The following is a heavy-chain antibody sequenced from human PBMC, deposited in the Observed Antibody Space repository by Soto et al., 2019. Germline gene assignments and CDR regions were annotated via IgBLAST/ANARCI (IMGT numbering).Heavy chain of an antibody. CDR1: GGSISSEGYS. J-gene: IGHJ4*02. Sequence: LSLTCTVSGGSISSEGYSWSCIQQPPGKSLEWIGYSYRVESPDYNPSLKSLVSISVDKSKNQFFVKLSSVTAAYTGVYYCARAEAGDGVDYWGQGTLVAGSS. CDR2: SYRVESP. V-gene: IGHV4-30-2*01. D-gene: IGHD2-21*02. CDR3: ARAEAGDGVDY.